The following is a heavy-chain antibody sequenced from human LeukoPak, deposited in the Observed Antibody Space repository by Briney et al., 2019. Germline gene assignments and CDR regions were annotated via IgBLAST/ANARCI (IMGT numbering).Heavy chain of an antibody. Sequence: GGSLRLSCATSGFTFSSYGMSWVRQAPGKGLEWVSVITASGGKTYYADSVKGRFTISRDNSKNTLYLQVNSLRVEDTAVYYCAKDRLGAMMYFDFWGQGTLVTVSS. V-gene: IGHV3-23*01. J-gene: IGHJ4*02. D-gene: IGHD1-26*01. CDR2: ITASGGKT. CDR1: GFTFSSYG. CDR3: AKDRLGAMMYFDF.